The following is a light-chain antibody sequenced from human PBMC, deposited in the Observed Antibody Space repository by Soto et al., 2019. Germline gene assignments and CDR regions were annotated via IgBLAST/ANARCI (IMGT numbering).Light chain of an antibody. CDR2: GAS. CDR3: QQYNNWYT. J-gene: IGKJ2*01. V-gene: IGKV3-15*01. Sequence: EIVMTQSTATLSVSPGERATLSCRASQSVNSNLAWYQQKPGQAPRLLIHGASTRATGIPARFSGSGSGTEFTLTISSLQSEDFAVYYCQQYNNWYTFGQGTKLEIK. CDR1: QSVNSN.